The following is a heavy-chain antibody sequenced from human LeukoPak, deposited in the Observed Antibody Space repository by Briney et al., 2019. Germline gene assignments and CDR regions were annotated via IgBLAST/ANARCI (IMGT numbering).Heavy chain of an antibody. CDR2: ISGGGTGT. D-gene: IGHD3-10*01. Sequence: GGSLRLSCAASGFTFSSYAMSWVRQAPGKGLEWVSTISGGGTGTYYADSVKGRFTISRDNSKNTLYLQMNSLRAEDTAVYYCARDSAYGSGSSYYFDYWGQGTLVTVSS. J-gene: IGHJ4*02. CDR3: ARDSAYGSGSSYYFDY. CDR1: GFTFSSYA. V-gene: IGHV3-23*01.